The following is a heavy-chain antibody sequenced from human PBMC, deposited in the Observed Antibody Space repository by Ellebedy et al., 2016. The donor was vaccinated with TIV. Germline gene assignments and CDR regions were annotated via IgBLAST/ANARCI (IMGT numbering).Heavy chain of an antibody. CDR1: GLSFSDHF. J-gene: IGHJ4*02. V-gene: IGHV3-72*01. CDR3: ARIGYSSSDFDF. D-gene: IGHD4-23*01. Sequence: PGGSLRLSCATSGLSFSDHFMDWVRQAPGKGLEWVGSIGDKANSHFTQYAASVKGRFTISRDDSKNSLSLQMNSLNTEDTALYYCARIGYSSSDFDFWGQGTLVTVSS. CDR2: IGDKANSHFT.